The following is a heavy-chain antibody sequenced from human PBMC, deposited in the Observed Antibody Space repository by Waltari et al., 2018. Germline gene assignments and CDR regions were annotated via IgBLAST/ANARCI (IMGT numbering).Heavy chain of an antibody. CDR3: ARDPYNWKAFDI. CDR1: GFTFSSYG. V-gene: IGHV3-30*19. J-gene: IGHJ3*02. D-gene: IGHD1-20*01. Sequence: QVQLVESGGGVVQPGRSLRLSCAASGFTFSSYGMHWVRQAPGKGLEWVAVIWYDGSNKYYADSVKGRFTISRDNSKNTLYLQMNSLRAEDTAVYYCARDPYNWKAFDIWGQGTMVTVSS. CDR2: IWYDGSNK.